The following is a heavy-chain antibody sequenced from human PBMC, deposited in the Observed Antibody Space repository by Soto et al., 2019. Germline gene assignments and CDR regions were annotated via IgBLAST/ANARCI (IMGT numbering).Heavy chain of an antibody. CDR3: ARVVPGAEAWFGP. Sequence: AAVKVSCKTSGYTFSKYGITWVRQAPGQPLEWLGWISLYSDGTNYAQKFQGRVSMTTDTSTTTAYMELRSLRPDDTAVYYCARVVPGAEAWFGPWGQGTLVTVSS. CDR1: GYTFSKYG. D-gene: IGHD2-2*01. V-gene: IGHV1-18*01. J-gene: IGHJ5*02. CDR2: ISLYSDGT.